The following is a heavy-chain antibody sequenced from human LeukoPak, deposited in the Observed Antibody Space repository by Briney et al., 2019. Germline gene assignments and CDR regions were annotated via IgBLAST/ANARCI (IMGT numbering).Heavy chain of an antibody. Sequence: GGSLRLSCAASGFTFSSYSMNWVRQAPGKGLEWVSSISSSSSYIYYADSVKGRFTISRDNAKNSLYLQINSLRAEDTAVYYCARDGTTYDILTGDYWGQGTLVTVSS. CDR3: ARDGTTYDILTGDY. D-gene: IGHD3-9*01. CDR1: GFTFSSYS. J-gene: IGHJ4*02. CDR2: ISSSSSYI. V-gene: IGHV3-21*01.